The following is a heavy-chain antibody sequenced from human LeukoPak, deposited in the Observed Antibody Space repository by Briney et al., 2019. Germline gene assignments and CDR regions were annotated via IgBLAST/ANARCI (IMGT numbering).Heavy chain of an antibody. V-gene: IGHV1-46*01. CDR3: ARDGEFYYDSSSY. CDR1: GYTFTSYY. Sequence: ASVKVSCKASGYTFTSYYMHWVRQAPGQGLEWMGIINPSGGSTSYAQKFQGRVTMTRDMSTSTVYMELSSLGSEDTAVYYCARDGEFYYDSSSYWGQGSLVTVSS. D-gene: IGHD3-22*01. J-gene: IGHJ4*02. CDR2: INPSGGST.